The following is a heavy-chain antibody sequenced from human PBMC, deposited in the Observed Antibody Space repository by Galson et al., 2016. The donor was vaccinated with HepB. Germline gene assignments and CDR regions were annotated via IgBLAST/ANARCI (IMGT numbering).Heavy chain of an antibody. CDR3: ARALWGKLWNGMDD. J-gene: IGHJ6*02. V-gene: IGHV4-4*02. CDR2: IFHSGTT. Sequence: SETLSLTCSVSGVSISNNNWWTWVRQSPGTGLEWIGEIFHSGTTNFNPAFKSRVLMSVDRSTNQFSLTLSFVTAADTAIYYCARALWGKLWNGMDDWGPGITVTVSS. D-gene: IGHD3-16*01. CDR1: GVSISNNNW.